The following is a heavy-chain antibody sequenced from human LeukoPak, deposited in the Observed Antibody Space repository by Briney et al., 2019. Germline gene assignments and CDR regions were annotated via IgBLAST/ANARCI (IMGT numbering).Heavy chain of an antibody. CDR2: VRKDGNEK. CDR3: ARDYVWGSDRYTDY. V-gene: IGHV3-7*03. D-gene: IGHD3-16*02. Sequence: PGGSLSLSCAASEFTFSYYWMSWVRQAPGRGVGWVANVRKDGNEKNYVDSVKGRFTISRDNAKNSLYLQMNSLRAEDTAVYYCARDYVWGSDRYTDYWGQGTLVTVSS. J-gene: IGHJ4*02. CDR1: EFTFSYYW.